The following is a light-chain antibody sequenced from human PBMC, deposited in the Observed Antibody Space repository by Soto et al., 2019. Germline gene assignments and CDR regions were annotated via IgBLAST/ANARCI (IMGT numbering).Light chain of an antibody. CDR1: SSGVGGYTY. Sequence: SALTQPASVSGSPGQAITISCTGTSSGVGGYTYVSWYQQHPGKAPKFIIYDVSNRPSGVSNRFSGSKSGNTASLTISGLQAEDEADYYCSSYTTSNTRQIVFGTGTKVTVL. CDR3: SSYTTSNTRQIV. V-gene: IGLV2-14*01. J-gene: IGLJ1*01. CDR2: DVS.